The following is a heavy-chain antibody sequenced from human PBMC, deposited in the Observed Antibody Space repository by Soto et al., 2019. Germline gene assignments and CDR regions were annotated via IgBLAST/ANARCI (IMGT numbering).Heavy chain of an antibody. D-gene: IGHD3-22*01. CDR3: ASEYYYDSSGYYGTAYYYGMDV. V-gene: IGHV5-10-1*01. Sequence: GESLKISCKGFGYSFTSYWISWVRQMPGKGLEWMGRIDPSDSYTNYSPSFQGHVTISADKSISTAYLQWSSLKASDTAMYYCASEYYYDSSGYYGTAYYYGMDVWGQGTTVTVSS. CDR2: IDPSDSYT. J-gene: IGHJ6*02. CDR1: GYSFTSYW.